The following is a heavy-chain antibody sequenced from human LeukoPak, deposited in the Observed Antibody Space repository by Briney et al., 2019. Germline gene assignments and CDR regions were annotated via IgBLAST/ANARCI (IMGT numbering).Heavy chain of an antibody. J-gene: IGHJ5*02. CDR1: GGSISSNNW. Sequence: SETLSLTCAVSGGSISSNNWWIWVRQSPEKGLDWIGEIYHDGSTNYNPSLKSRVTISMDKSKNQLSLKLNFVTAADTAVYYCARVAGYYDSSGYSNWFDPWGQGTLVTVSS. V-gene: IGHV4-4*02. D-gene: IGHD3-22*01. CDR3: ARVAGYYDSSGYSNWFDP. CDR2: IYHDGST.